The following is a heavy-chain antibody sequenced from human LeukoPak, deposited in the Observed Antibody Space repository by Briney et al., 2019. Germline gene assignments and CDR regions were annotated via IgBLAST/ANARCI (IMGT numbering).Heavy chain of an antibody. CDR1: GFTFNNYW. CDR2: INNDGSST. J-gene: IGHJ4*02. Sequence: GGSLRLSCAASGFTFNNYWMHWVRQAPGKGLVWVSRINNDGSSTIYAGSVKGRFTISRDNAKNTPYLQMNTLRAEDTAVYYCARVVGPAHLDSWGQGTLVTVSS. D-gene: IGHD2-15*01. V-gene: IGHV3-74*01. CDR3: ARVVGPAHLDS.